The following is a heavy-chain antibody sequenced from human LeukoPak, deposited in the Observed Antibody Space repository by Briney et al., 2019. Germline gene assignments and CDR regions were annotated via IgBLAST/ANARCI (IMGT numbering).Heavy chain of an antibody. CDR2: IIPIFGTA. CDR3: ARSDVWSERLHFDY. CDR1: GGTFSSYA. Sequence: SVKVSCKASGGTFSSYAISWVRQAPGQGLEWMGGIIPIFGTANYAQKFQGRVTTTTDESTSTAYVELSSLRSEDTAVYYCARSDVWSERLHFDYWGQGTLVTVSS. V-gene: IGHV1-69*05. J-gene: IGHJ4*02. D-gene: IGHD3-3*01.